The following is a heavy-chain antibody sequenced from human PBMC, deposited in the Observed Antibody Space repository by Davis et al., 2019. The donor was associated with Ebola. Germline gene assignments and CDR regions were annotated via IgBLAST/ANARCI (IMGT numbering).Heavy chain of an antibody. D-gene: IGHD4-11*01. Sequence: MPSETLSLTCAVYGGSFSGYYWSWIRQPPGKGLEWIGEINHSGSTNYNPSLKSRVTISVDTSKNQFSLKLSSVTAADTAVYYCARHKDYKMGYYFDYWGQGTLVTVSS. CDR1: GGSFSGYY. J-gene: IGHJ4*02. V-gene: IGHV4-34*01. CDR3: ARHKDYKMGYYFDY. CDR2: INHSGST.